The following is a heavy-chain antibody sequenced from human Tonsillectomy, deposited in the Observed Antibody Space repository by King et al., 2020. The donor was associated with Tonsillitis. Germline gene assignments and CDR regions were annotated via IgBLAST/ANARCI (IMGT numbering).Heavy chain of an antibody. V-gene: IGHV4-30-2*01. J-gene: IGHJ4*02. D-gene: IGHD6-6*01. CDR2: IYHSWNP. CDR3: ARTIAARLYFDY. Sequence: QLQESGSGLVKPSQTLSLTCAVSCGSISSDCYSWRWIRQPPGKGLEWIGFIYHSWNPNYTPSLKGRVTISIDRSKNQFSLKLSSVTAADTAVYYCARTIAARLYFDYWGQGTLVTVSS. CDR1: CGSISSDCYS.